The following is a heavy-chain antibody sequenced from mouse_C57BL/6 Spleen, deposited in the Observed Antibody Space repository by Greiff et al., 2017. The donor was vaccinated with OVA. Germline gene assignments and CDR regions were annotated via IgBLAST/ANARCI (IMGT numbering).Heavy chain of an antibody. CDR3: ARSLEDSSGHAMDY. V-gene: IGHV1-82*01. Sequence: VQLQQSGPELVKPGASVKISCKASGYAFSSSWMNWVKQRPGKGLEWIGRIYPGDGDTNYNGKFKGKATLTADKSSSTAYMQLSSLTSEDSAVYFWARSLEDSSGHAMDYWGQGTSVTVSS. J-gene: IGHJ4*01. D-gene: IGHD3-2*02. CDR2: IYPGDGDT. CDR1: GYAFSSSW.